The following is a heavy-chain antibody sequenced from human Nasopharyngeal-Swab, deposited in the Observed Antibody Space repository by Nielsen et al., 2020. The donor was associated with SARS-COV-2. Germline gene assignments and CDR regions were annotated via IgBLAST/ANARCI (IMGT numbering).Heavy chain of an antibody. Sequence: SLKTPCAASGFTFDDYAMHWVRQAPGKGLEWVSGISWNSGSIGYADSVKGRFTISRDNAKNSLYLQMNSLRAEDTALYYCAGVLSATYWGQGTLVTVSS. CDR2: ISWNSGSI. CDR1: GFTFDDYA. CDR3: AGVLSATY. J-gene: IGHJ4*02. D-gene: IGHD2-8*01. V-gene: IGHV3-9*01.